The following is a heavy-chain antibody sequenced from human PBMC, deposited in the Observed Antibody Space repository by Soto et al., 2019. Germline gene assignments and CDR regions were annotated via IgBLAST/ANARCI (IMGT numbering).Heavy chain of an antibody. CDR3: ARGRALKAVGGRVYFDY. CDR2: ISFDGRNT. Sequence: AGSLRLSCAASGFTFSSYWMHWVRQAPGKGLEWVVVISFDGRNTYYADSVKGRFTISRDNSKNTLYLQITSMRAEDTAVYYSARGRALKAVGGRVYFDYWGQGTLVTVSS. D-gene: IGHD6-19*01. J-gene: IGHJ4*02. V-gene: IGHV3-30*03. CDR1: GFTFSSYW.